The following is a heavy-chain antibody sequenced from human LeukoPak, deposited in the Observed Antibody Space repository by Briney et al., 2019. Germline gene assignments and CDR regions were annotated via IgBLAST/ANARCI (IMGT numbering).Heavy chain of an antibody. CDR1: GFTFSSYS. Sequence: PGGSLRLSCAASGFTFSSYSMNWVRQAPGKGLEWVSSISSSSSYIYYADSVKGRFTISRDNAKNSLYLQMNSLRAEDTAVYYCAREPLSDGYSYGTYYFDYWGQGTLVTVSS. D-gene: IGHD5-18*01. CDR3: AREPLSDGYSYGTYYFDY. CDR2: ISSSSSYI. V-gene: IGHV3-21*01. J-gene: IGHJ4*02.